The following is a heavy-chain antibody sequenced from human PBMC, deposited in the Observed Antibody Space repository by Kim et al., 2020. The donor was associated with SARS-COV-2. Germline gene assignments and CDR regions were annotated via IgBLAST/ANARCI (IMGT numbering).Heavy chain of an antibody. J-gene: IGHJ6*02. CDR1: GFTFSSYE. D-gene: IGHD6-13*01. Sequence: GGSLRLSCAASGFTFSSYEMNWVRQAPGKGLEWVSYISSSGSTIYYADSVKGPFTISRDNAKNSLYLQMNSLRAEDTAVYYCARDPYSSSYNYYGMDVWGQGTTVTVSS. V-gene: IGHV3-48*03. CDR3: ARDPYSSSYNYYGMDV. CDR2: ISSSGSTI.